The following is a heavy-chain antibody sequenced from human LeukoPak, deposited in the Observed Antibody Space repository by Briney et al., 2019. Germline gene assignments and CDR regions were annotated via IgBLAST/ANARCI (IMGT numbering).Heavy chain of an antibody. CDR1: GFTFSTYG. CDR3: AKVGDYGDYALDY. V-gene: IGHV3-30*18. J-gene: IGHJ4*02. Sequence: PGGSLRLSCAASGFTFSTYGMHWVRQAPGKGLGWVAVISYDGSNKYYPDSVKGRFTISRDNSKNTLYLQMNSLRAEDTAVYYCAKVGDYGDYALDYWGQGTLVTVSS. D-gene: IGHD4-17*01. CDR2: ISYDGSNK.